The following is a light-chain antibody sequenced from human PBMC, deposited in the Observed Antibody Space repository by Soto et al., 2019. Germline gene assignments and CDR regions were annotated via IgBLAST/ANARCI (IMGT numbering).Light chain of an antibody. CDR2: DAS. Sequence: DIQMTQSPSTLSATAVDRVTITCRASQRISSWLAWYQQKPGKAPKLLIYDASNLESGVPSRFSGSGSGTDFTRTISHLQPDDSATYYCQQYENYWTFGQGTKVDIK. CDR1: QRISSW. V-gene: IGKV1-5*01. CDR3: QQYENYWT. J-gene: IGKJ1*01.